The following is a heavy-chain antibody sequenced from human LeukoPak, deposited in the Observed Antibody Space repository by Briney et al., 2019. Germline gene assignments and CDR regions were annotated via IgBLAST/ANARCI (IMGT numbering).Heavy chain of an antibody. CDR1: GYSISSGYY. D-gene: IGHD3-22*01. Sequence: ASETLSLTCTVSGYSISSGYYWGWIRQPPGKGLEWIGSIYHSGSTYYNPSLKSRVTISVDTSKNQFSLKLSSVTAADTAVYYCAHNKYDSSGYYPFDYWGQGTLVTVSS. V-gene: IGHV4-38-2*02. CDR2: IYHSGST. J-gene: IGHJ4*02. CDR3: AHNKYDSSGYYPFDY.